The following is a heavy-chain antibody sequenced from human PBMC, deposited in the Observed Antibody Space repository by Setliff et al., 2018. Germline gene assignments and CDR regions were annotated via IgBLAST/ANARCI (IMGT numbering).Heavy chain of an antibody. CDR1: GFTFSSYT. J-gene: IGHJ4*02. CDR2: ISSSSRTK. V-gene: IGHV3-48*01. D-gene: IGHD6-13*01. Sequence: GGSLRLSCAASGFTFSSYTMNWVRQAPGKGLEWVSYISSSSRTKYYADSVKGRFTISRDNAKNSLYLQMNGLRAEDTAVYYCARRGMSSSWFQGYFDYWGQGTLVTVSS. CDR3: ARRGMSSSWFQGYFDY.